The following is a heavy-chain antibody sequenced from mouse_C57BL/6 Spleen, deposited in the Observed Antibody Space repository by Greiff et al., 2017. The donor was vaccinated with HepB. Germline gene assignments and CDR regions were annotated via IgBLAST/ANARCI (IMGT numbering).Heavy chain of an antibody. Sequence: VQLQQPGAELVKPGASVKLSCKASGYTFTSYWMQWVKQRPGQGLEWIGEIDPSDSYTNYNQKVKGKATLTVDTSSSTAYMQLSSLTSEDSAVYYCSYYSNYRFAYWGQGTLVTVSA. CDR2: IDPSDSYT. J-gene: IGHJ3*01. D-gene: IGHD2-5*01. V-gene: IGHV1-50*01. CDR3: SYYSNYRFAY. CDR1: GYTFTSYW.